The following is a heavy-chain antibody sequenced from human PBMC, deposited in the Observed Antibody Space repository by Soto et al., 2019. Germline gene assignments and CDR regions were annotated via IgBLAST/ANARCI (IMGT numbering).Heavy chain of an antibody. CDR2: INHSGST. CDR1: GGSFSGYY. D-gene: IGHD5-12*01. J-gene: IGHJ3*02. CDR3: ARGLGLMATIVLSAFDI. V-gene: IGHV4-34*01. Sequence: QVQLQQWGAGLLKPSETLSLTCAGYGGSFSGYYWSWIRQPPGKGLEWIGEINHSGSTNYNPSLKSRVTISVDTFKNQFSLKLSSVTAADTAVYYCARGLGLMATIVLSAFDIWGQGTMVTVSS.